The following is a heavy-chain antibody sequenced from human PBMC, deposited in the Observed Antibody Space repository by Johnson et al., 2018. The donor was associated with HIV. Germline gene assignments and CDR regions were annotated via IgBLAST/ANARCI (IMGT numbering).Heavy chain of an antibody. CDR3: ARGLDSGSSWSDAFDI. CDR2: IRYDGSNK. D-gene: IGHD6-13*01. Sequence: QEQLVESGGGVVQPGGSLRLSCAASGFTFRSYGMHWVRQAPGKGLEWVAFIRYDGSNKYYADSVKGRFTISRDNSKNTLYLQMNSLRAEDTAVYYCARGLDSGSSWSDAFDIWGQGTMVTVSS. V-gene: IGHV3-30*02. J-gene: IGHJ3*02. CDR1: GFTFRSYG.